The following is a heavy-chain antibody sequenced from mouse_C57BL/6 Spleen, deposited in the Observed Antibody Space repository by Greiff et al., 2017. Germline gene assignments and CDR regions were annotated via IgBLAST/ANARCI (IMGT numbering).Heavy chain of an antibody. CDR2: IDPDTGGT. V-gene: IGHV1-15*01. Sequence: QVQLQQSGAELVRPGASVTLSCKASGYTFTDYDMHWVKQTPVHGLEWIGAIDPDTGGTAYNQKFKGKTILTADKSSSTAYMELRSLTYEDSAVYYWTAVVATHLYYFDYWGQGTTLTVSS. CDR3: TAVVATHLYYFDY. CDR1: GYTFTDYD. J-gene: IGHJ2*01. D-gene: IGHD1-1*01.